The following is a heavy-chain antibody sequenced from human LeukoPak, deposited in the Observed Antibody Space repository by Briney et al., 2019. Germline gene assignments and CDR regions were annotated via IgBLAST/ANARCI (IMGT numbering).Heavy chain of an antibody. D-gene: IGHD2-21*01. CDR1: GFSLSSYD. CDR2: TSTTSTYI. Sequence: GGSLRLSCAASGFSLSSYDMNWVRQAPGKGLEWVSSTSTTSTYIYYRYSVKGRFTISRDNARNSLYLQMNGLRAEDTAVYYCARADCFSSTCYLRSSWFDPWGQGTLVTVSS. CDR3: ARADCFSSTCYLRSSWFDP. V-gene: IGHV3-21*01. J-gene: IGHJ5*02.